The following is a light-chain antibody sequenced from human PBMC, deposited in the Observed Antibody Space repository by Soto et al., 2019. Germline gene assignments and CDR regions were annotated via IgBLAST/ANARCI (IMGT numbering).Light chain of an antibody. V-gene: IGLV2-14*01. J-gene: IGLJ2*01. CDR3: SSYTGTSTLVV. Sequence: QSVLTQPASVSGSPGQSITISCTGTSSDVGGYKYVSWYQQHPGKAPKLIISDVSNRPSGVSNRFSASKSGNTASLTISGLQAEDEADYYCSSYTGTSTLVVFGGGTKLTVL. CDR2: DVS. CDR1: SSDVGGYKY.